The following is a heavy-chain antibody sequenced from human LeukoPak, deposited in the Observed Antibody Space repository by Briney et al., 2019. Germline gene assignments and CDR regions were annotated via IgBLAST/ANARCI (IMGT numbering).Heavy chain of an antibody. CDR3: ARADRLHGGPYLIGP. J-gene: IGHJ5*02. D-gene: IGHD3-16*01. CDR1: GYTFTDYY. V-gene: IGHV1-2*02. CDR2: INPNSGGI. Sequence: GASVKVSCKTSGYTFTDYYLHWVRQAPGQGLEWMGWINPNSGGISSEQKFQGRVTMTRDTSIATVYMEVSWLTSDDTAIYYCARADRLHGGPYLIGPWGQGTLVTVSS.